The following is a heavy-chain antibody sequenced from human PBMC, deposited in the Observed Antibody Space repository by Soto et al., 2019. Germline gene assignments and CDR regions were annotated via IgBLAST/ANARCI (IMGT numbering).Heavy chain of an antibody. CDR3: AKEMVASTVADFFDY. J-gene: IGHJ4*02. CDR1: GFTFTNYA. CDR2: ITGNGGGT. D-gene: IGHD6-19*01. V-gene: IGHV3-23*01. Sequence: EVQLLESGGGLVQPGGSLRLSCTASGFTFTNYAMTWVRQAPGKGLAWVSTITGNGGGTYYADSVKGPFTISRHNSKNTLYLQMHNLRADDTAVYYCAKEMVASTVADFFDYWGQGTLVTVSS.